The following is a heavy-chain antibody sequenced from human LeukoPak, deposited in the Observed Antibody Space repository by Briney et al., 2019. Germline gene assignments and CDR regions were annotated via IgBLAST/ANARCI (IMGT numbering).Heavy chain of an antibody. Sequence: GGSLRLSCAASEFTFSSYWMSWVRQAPGKGLEWVASIKQDGSEKYYVDSVKGRVTISRDNAKNSLYLQMNSLRAEDTAVYYCAKWVTGDEDYWGQGTLVTVSS. CDR3: AKWVTGDEDY. D-gene: IGHD2-21*02. CDR1: EFTFSSYW. CDR2: IKQDGSEK. V-gene: IGHV3-7*01. J-gene: IGHJ4*02.